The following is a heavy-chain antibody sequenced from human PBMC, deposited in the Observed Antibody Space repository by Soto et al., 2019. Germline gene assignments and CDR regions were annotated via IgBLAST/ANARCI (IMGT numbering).Heavy chain of an antibody. J-gene: IGHJ4*02. CDR1: GGSISSGGYY. CDR2: IYYSGST. V-gene: IGHV4-31*03. D-gene: IGHD4-4*01. Sequence: QVQLQESGPGLVKASQTLSLTCTVSGGSISSGGYYWSWIRQHPGKGLEWIGYIYYSGSTYYNPSLKSRVTLSVDTSKNQFSLKLSSVTAADTAVYYCARHRNEYSNHVGHYYFDYWGQGTLVTVSS. CDR3: ARHRNEYSNHVGHYYFDY.